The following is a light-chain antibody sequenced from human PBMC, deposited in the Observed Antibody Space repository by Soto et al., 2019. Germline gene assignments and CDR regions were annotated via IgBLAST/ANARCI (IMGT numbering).Light chain of an antibody. V-gene: IGLV2-14*01. J-gene: IGLJ1*01. CDR3: SSYTSSRAYV. CDR2: EVS. Sequence: QSALTQPASVSGSPGQSITISCTGTSSDVGGYNYVSWYQQHPGKAPKLMIYEVSNRPSGVSSRFSGSKSGNTASLAISGLRDEDEADYYCSSYTSSRAYVFGIGTKLTVL. CDR1: SSDVGGYNY.